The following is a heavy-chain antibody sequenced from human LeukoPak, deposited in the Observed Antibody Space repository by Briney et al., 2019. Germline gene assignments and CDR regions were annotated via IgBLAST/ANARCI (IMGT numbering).Heavy chain of an antibody. D-gene: IGHD6-6*01. CDR2: IHQEGRTK. Sequence: GESLRLSCAASGFTFNTFWMTWLRQAPGKGLEWVANIHQEGRTKYYADSVEGRFTISRDNANNALNLQINSLRAEDTALYYCARGDGTSSGLYFHYWGQGTLVTVSS. V-gene: IGHV3-7*01. CDR1: GFTFNTFW. CDR3: ARGDGTSSGLYFHY. J-gene: IGHJ4*02.